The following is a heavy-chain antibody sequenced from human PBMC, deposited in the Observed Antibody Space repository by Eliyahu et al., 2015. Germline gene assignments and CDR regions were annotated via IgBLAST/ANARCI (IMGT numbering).Heavy chain of an antibody. Sequence: QVQLVQSGAEVRKPGASVKVSCKASGYTFTXYALHWVRRAPGQGLXWMGWISAGDGSXKXSQKFQAXVTITRXTFASTVSMEVSSLRSEDTATYYCARGGDVTVVVPAPGEDFDYWGQGTLVTVSS. D-gene: IGHD2-15*01. CDR2: ISAGDGSX. J-gene: IGHJ4*02. CDR3: ARGGDVTVVVPAPGEDFDY. CDR1: GYTFTXYA. V-gene: IGHV1-3*01.